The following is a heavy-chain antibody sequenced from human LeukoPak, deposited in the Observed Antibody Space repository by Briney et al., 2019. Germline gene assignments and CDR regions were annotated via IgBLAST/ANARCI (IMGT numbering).Heavy chain of an antibody. CDR1: GFTFSSYI. Sequence: GFLRLSCAASGFTFSSYIMNWVRQAPGKGLEWVSSISSSSTYIYYADSVKGRFTISRDNPKNSLFLQMNSLRAEDTAIYYCARDVAGSGGFDPWGQGTLVTVSS. CDR3: ARDVAGSGGFDP. V-gene: IGHV3-21*01. D-gene: IGHD6-19*01. CDR2: ISSSSTYI. J-gene: IGHJ5*02.